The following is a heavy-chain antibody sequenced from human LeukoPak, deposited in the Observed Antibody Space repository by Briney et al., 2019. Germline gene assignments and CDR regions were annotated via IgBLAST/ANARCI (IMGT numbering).Heavy chain of an antibody. CDR2: IYYSGST. J-gene: IGHJ1*01. CDR1: GGSISSSSYY. D-gene: IGHD6-19*01. Sequence: SETLSLTCTVSGGSISSSSYYWGWIRQPPGKGLEWIGSIYYSGSTYYNPSLKSRVTISVDTSKNQFSLKLSSVTAADTAVYYCARDPVAGTRGDFQHWGQGTLVTVSS. V-gene: IGHV4-39*07. CDR3: ARDPVAGTRGDFQH.